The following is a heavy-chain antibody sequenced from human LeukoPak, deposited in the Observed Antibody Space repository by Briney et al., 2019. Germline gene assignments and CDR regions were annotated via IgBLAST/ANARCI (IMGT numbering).Heavy chain of an antibody. Sequence: GGSLRLSCAASGFTVSSNYMSWVRQAPGKGLEWVSGIYSGGSTYYADSVKGRFTISRDNSKNTLYLQMNSLRAEDTSVYYCARDVRKYDILTDSPGRIYYYYMDVWGKGTTVTISS. V-gene: IGHV3-66*01. CDR1: GFTVSSNY. CDR2: IYSGGST. D-gene: IGHD3-9*01. J-gene: IGHJ6*03. CDR3: ARDVRKYDILTDSPGRIYYYYMDV.